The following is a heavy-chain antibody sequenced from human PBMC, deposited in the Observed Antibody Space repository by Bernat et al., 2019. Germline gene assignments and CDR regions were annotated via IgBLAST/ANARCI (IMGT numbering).Heavy chain of an antibody. V-gene: IGHV3-53*04. J-gene: IGHJ1*01. CDR2: IYSGGST. CDR3: ASHSGSYSPEYFQH. Sequence: EVQLVESGGGLVQPGGSLRLPCAAPGFTVRGNYMGWVRQAPGKGLEWVSVIYSGGSTYYADSVKGRFTISRHNSKNTLFLQMNSLRAEDTAVYYCASHSGSYSPEYFQHWGQGTLVTVSS. CDR1: GFTVRGNY. D-gene: IGHD1-26*01.